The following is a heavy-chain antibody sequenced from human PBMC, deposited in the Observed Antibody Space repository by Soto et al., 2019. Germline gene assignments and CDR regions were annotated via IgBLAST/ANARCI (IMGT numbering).Heavy chain of an antibody. CDR2: ISGSGGST. Sequence: GGSLRLSCAASGFTFSSYAMSWVRQAPGKGLEWVSAISGSGGSTYYADSVKGRFTISRDNSKNRLYLQMNSLRAEDTAVYYCAKDRAPGHWLSGAYYFDYWGQGTLVTVSS. V-gene: IGHV3-23*01. D-gene: IGHD3-22*01. J-gene: IGHJ4*02. CDR1: GFTFSSYA. CDR3: AKDRAPGHWLSGAYYFDY.